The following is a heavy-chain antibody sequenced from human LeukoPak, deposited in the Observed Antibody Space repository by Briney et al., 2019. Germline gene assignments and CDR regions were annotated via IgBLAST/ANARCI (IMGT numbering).Heavy chain of an antibody. CDR1: GFTFSSYA. V-gene: IGHV3-23*01. Sequence: GGSLRLSCAASGFTFSSYAMSWVRQAPGKGLEWVSAISGSGGSTYYADSVKGRFTISRDNSKNTLYLQMNSLRAEDTAVYYCAKDVDTYYYDSSGPGDYWGQGTLVTASS. CDR2: ISGSGGST. CDR3: AKDVDTYYYDSSGPGDY. J-gene: IGHJ4*02. D-gene: IGHD3-22*01.